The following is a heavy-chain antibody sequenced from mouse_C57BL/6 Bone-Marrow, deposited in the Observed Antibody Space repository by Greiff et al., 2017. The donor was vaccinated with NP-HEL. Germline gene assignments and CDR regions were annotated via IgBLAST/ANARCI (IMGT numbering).Heavy chain of an antibody. J-gene: IGHJ4*01. CDR3: AMAYYDYTRMDY. D-gene: IGHD2-4*01. CDR2: LHPYDSDT. CDR1: GYTFTSYW. Sequence: QVQLQQPGAELVKPGASVKVSCKASGYTFTSYWMHWVKQRPGQGLEWIGRLHPYDSDTNYNQKFKGKATLTVDKSSSTAYMQLSSLTSEDSAVYYRAMAYYDYTRMDYWGQGTSVTVSS. V-gene: IGHV1-74*01.